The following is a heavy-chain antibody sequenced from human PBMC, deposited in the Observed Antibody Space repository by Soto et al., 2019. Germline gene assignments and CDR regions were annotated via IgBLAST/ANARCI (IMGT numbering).Heavy chain of an antibody. CDR2: MNPNSGNT. Sequence: ASVEVSCKASGYTFTSYDINWVRQATGQGLEWMGWMNPNSGNTGYAQKFQGRVTMTRNTSISTAYMELSSLRSEDTAVYYCARGPVAGTLYYYYYGMDVWGQGTTVTVSS. D-gene: IGHD6-19*01. V-gene: IGHV1-8*01. CDR1: GYTFTSYD. J-gene: IGHJ6*02. CDR3: ARGPVAGTLYYYYYGMDV.